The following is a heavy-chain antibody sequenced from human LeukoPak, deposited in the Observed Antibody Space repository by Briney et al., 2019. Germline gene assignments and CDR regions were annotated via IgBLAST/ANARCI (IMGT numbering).Heavy chain of an antibody. V-gene: IGHV4-34*01. J-gene: IGHJ3*02. CDR1: GGSFSGCY. Sequence: SETLSLTCAVYGGSFSGCYWSWIRQPPGKGLEWIGEINHSGSTNCNPSLKSRVTISVDTSKNQFSLKLSSVTAADTAVYYCASSYGDYFHDAFDIWGQGTMVTVSS. D-gene: IGHD4-17*01. CDR3: ASSYGDYFHDAFDI. CDR2: INHSGST.